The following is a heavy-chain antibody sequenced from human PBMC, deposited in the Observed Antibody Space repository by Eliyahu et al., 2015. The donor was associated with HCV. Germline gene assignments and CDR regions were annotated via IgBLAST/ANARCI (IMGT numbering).Heavy chain of an antibody. V-gene: IGHV4-59*01. CDR3: ASGGGGIAVAGTGGWFDP. CDR1: GGXXXTYY. D-gene: IGHD6-19*01. J-gene: IGHJ5*02. CDR2: SXSSGST. Sequence: QVQLQXSGPGLVKPSETLSLTCTVXGGXXXTYYWSWIRQPPGKGLEWIGYSXSSGSTNSNPPLKSRVTISVDTSKNQFSLNLTSVTAADTAVYYCASGGGGIAVAGTGGWFDPWGQGTLVTVSS.